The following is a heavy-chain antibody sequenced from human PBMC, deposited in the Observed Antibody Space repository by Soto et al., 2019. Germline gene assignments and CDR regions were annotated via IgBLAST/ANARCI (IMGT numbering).Heavy chain of an antibody. CDR1: GGSISSSNW. Sequence: QVQLQESGPGLVKPSGTLSLTCAVSGGSISSSNWWSWVRQPPGKGLEWIVEIYHSGSTNYNPSLKRRVTISVDKSKNQFSLKLSSVTAADTAVYYCARSRYDSSGYYLGTRAGPFDYWGQGTLVTVSS. J-gene: IGHJ4*02. V-gene: IGHV4-4*02. D-gene: IGHD3-22*01. CDR3: ARSRYDSSGYYLGTRAGPFDY. CDR2: IYHSGST.